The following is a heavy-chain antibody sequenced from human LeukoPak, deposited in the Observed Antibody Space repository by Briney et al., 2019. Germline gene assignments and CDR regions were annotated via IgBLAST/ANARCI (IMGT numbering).Heavy chain of an antibody. CDR2: IYHSGST. J-gene: IGHJ4*02. CDR3: ARLNYYDSSGYRFDY. CDR1: GYSISSGYY. Sequence: PSETLSLTCTVSGYSISSGYYWGWIRQPPGRGLEWIGSIYHSGSTYYNPSLKSRVTISVDTSKNQFSLKLSSVTAADTAVYYCARLNYYDSSGYRFDYWGQGTLVTVSS. V-gene: IGHV4-38-2*02. D-gene: IGHD3-22*01.